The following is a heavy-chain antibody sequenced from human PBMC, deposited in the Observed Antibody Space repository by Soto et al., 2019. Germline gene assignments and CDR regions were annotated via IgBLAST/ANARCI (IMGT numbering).Heavy chain of an antibody. CDR1: GFTFSSYA. CDR2: ISGSGGNT. Sequence: EVQVLESGGGLVQPGGSLRLSCAASGFTFSSYAMSWVRQAPGKGLEWVSTISGSGGNTYYADSVKGRFTISRDNSKNTLYLQMNSLRGEDTAIDYCAKDRRSGNYGVNAFDIWGQGTMVTVSS. J-gene: IGHJ3*02. D-gene: IGHD1-26*01. V-gene: IGHV3-23*01. CDR3: AKDRRSGNYGVNAFDI.